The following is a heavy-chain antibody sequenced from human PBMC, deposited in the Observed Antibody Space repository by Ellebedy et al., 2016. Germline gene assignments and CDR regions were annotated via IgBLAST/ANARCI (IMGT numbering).Heavy chain of an antibody. D-gene: IGHD5-12*01. V-gene: IGHV4-30-4*01. J-gene: IGHJ4*02. CDR1: GGSISSGDYY. Sequence: SETLSLXXTVSGGSISSGDYYWSWIRQPPGKGLEWIGYIYYSGSTYYNPSLKSRVTISVDTSKNQFSLKLSSVTAADTAVYYCARVGVPSRRGYSGYDRIPYFDYWGQGTLVTVSS. CDR3: ARVGVPSRRGYSGYDRIPYFDY. CDR2: IYYSGST.